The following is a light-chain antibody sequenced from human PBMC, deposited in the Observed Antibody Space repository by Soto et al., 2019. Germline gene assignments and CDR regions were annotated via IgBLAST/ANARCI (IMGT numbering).Light chain of an antibody. J-gene: IGKJ2*01. CDR1: QSASRN. CDR3: QQYNNWPSIYT. V-gene: IGKV3-15*01. Sequence: EIVMTQSPATLSVSPGEGATLTCRASQSASRNLAWYQQKPGQAPRLLIYDTSTRATGIPVRFSGSGSGTEFTLTLSSLQSEDFAVYYCQQYNNWPSIYTFGQGTKLEIK. CDR2: DTS.